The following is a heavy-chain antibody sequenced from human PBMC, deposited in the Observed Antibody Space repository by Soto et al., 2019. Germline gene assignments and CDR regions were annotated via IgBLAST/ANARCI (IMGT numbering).Heavy chain of an antibody. D-gene: IGHD2-2*02. J-gene: IGHJ4*02. V-gene: IGHV3-21*01. Sequence: EVQLVESGGGLVKRGGSLRLSCAASGFTFSRYSMNWVRQAPGNGLEWVSSISSSSSYIYYAASVKARFTISRDNATKPRYLQMTSRRAVHSAVYLCSRGLSSYTPYFDYWCQVTLVTV. CDR1: GFTFSRYS. CDR2: ISSSSSYI. CDR3: SRGLSSYTPYFDY.